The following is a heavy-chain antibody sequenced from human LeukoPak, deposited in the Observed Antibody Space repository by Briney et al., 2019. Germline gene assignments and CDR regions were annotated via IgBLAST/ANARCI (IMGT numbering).Heavy chain of an antibody. J-gene: IGHJ4*02. Sequence: PGGSLRLSCAASGFTFGSYAMSWVRQAPGKGLEWVSDINGSGGSTYYTDSVKGRFTISRDNSKNTLYLQMNSLRAEDTAIYYCAKDPWGEIVATIFFDYWGQGTLVTVSS. CDR1: GFTFGSYA. CDR3: AKDPWGEIVATIFFDY. CDR2: INGSGGST. V-gene: IGHV3-23*01. D-gene: IGHD5-12*01.